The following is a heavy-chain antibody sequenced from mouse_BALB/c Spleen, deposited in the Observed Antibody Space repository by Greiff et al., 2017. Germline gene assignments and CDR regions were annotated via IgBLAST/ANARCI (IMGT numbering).Heavy chain of an antibody. D-gene: IGHD1-1*01. V-gene: IGHV1S29*02. CDR2: IYPYNGGT. CDR3: ASYGDYYGSSSFAY. CDR1: GYTFTDYN. Sequence: EVKLMESGPELVKPGASVKISCKASGYTFTDYNMHWVQQSHGKSLEWIGYIYPYNGGTGYNQKFKSKATLTVDNSSSTAYMELRSLTSEDSAVYYCASYGDYYGSSSFAYWGQGTLVTVSA. J-gene: IGHJ3*01.